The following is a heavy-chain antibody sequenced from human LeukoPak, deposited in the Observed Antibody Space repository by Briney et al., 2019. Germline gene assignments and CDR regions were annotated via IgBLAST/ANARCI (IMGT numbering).Heavy chain of an antibody. D-gene: IGHD6-13*01. Sequence: PSETLSLTCTVSGGSISSGYYWGWIRQPPGKGLEWIGSIYHSGSTYYNPSLKSRVTISVDTSKNQFSLELSSATAADTAVYFCARGRVSSSTWYSTYYYYFYMDVWGKGTTVTVSS. CDR3: ARGRVSSSTWYSTYYYYFYMDV. CDR1: GGSISSGYY. V-gene: IGHV4-38-2*02. CDR2: IYHSGST. J-gene: IGHJ6*03.